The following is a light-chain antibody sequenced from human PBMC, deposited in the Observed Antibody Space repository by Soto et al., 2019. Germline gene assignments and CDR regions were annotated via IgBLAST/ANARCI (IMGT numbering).Light chain of an antibody. V-gene: IGLV2-14*03. CDR1: SSDVGGFNS. CDR2: DVV. Sequence: QSVLTQRGAGSESPGQSMTISCTGTSSDVGGFNSVSWYQLRPGTAPKLILYDVVDRPSGVSYRFSGSKSGNTASLTISGLQAADEADYFCSSYTSTMTNVFGSGTKVT. J-gene: IGLJ1*01. CDR3: SSYTSTMTNV.